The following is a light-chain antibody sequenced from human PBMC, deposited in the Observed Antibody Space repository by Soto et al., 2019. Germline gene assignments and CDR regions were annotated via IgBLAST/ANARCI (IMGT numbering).Light chain of an antibody. CDR2: NDD. Sequence: QSVLTQPPSVSGTPGLRVNISCSGGISNIGKDTVNWYQQLPGTAPKLLMFNDDKRPSGVPDRFSGSRSGTSASLAISGLQSDDEAVYFCSTCDDSLNGWVFGGVTKLTVL. J-gene: IGLJ3*02. V-gene: IGLV1-44*01. CDR3: STCDDSLNGWV. CDR1: ISNIGKDT.